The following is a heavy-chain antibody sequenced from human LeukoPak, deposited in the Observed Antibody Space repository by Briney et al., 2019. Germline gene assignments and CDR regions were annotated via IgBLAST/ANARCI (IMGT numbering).Heavy chain of an antibody. CDR3: AVKVAGTGYC. J-gene: IGHJ4*02. V-gene: IGHV4-31*03. Sequence: PSETLSLTCTVSGGSISSGGYYWSWIRQHPGTGLECIGYMSYSGNTYYNASLKSRVTISLDTSKNQFSLKLSSVTAADTAVYYCAVKVAGTGYCWGQGTLVTVSS. CDR1: GGSISSGGYY. CDR2: MSYSGNT. D-gene: IGHD3/OR15-3a*01.